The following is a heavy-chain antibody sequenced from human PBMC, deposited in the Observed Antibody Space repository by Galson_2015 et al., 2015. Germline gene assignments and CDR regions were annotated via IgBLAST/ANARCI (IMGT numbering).Heavy chain of an antibody. CDR3: ARGQGFFHYYDMDV. D-gene: IGHD3-3*01. CDR1: GFTFSNYW. V-gene: IGHV3-74*01. Sequence: SLRLSCAASGFTFSNYWMHWVRQVPGKGLVWVSRINSDASSATYADSVKGRVTISRDNAKNSLYLQMNSLRVEDTAVYYCARGQGFFHYYDMDVWGQGTTVTVSS. J-gene: IGHJ6*02. CDR2: INSDASSA.